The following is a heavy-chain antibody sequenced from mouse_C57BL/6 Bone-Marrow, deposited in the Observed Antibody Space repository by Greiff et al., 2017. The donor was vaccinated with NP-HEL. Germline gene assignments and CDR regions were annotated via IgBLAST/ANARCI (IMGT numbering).Heavy chain of an antibody. Sequence: QVQLKQSGAELVRPGTSVKVSCKASGYAFTNYLIEWVKQRPGQGLEWIGVINPGSGGTNYNEKFKGKATLTADKSSSTAYMQLSSLTSEDSAVYFCAREDYYGSTFDYWGQGSTLTVSS. D-gene: IGHD1-1*01. CDR3: AREDYYGSTFDY. J-gene: IGHJ2*01. CDR1: GYAFTNYL. CDR2: INPGSGGT. V-gene: IGHV1-54*01.